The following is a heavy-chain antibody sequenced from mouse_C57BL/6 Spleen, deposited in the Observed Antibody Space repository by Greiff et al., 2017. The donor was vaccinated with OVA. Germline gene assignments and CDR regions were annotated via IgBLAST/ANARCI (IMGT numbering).Heavy chain of an antibody. V-gene: IGHV3-6*01. D-gene: IGHD1-1*01. CDR2: ISYDGSN. J-gene: IGHJ4*01. CDR1: GYSITSGYY. CDR3: ARVDYGSSHYAMDY. Sequence: ESGPGLVKPSQSLSLTCSVTGYSITSGYYWNWIRQFPGNKLEWMGYISYDGSNNYNPSLKNRISITRDTSKNQFFLKLNSVTTEDTATYYCARVDYGSSHYAMDYWGQGTSVTVSS.